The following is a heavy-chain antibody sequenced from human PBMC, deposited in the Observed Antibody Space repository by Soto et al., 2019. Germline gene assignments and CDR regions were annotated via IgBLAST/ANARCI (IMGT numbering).Heavy chain of an antibody. J-gene: IGHJ3*02. CDR2: IYYSGST. CDR3: ARVDCSSTSCDDAFDI. Sequence: QVQLQESGPGLVKPSETLSLTCTVSGGSISSYYWSWIRQPPGKGLEWFGYIYYSGSTNYNPSLKSRVTISVDPSKNQFSLKLSSVTAADTAVYYCARVDCSSTSCDDAFDIWGQGTMVTVSS. CDR1: GGSISSYY. V-gene: IGHV4-59*01. D-gene: IGHD2-2*01.